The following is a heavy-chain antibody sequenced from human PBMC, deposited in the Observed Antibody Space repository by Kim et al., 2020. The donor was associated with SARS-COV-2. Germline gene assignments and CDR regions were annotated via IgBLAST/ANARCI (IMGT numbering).Heavy chain of an antibody. V-gene: IGHV1-3*01. CDR3: ARVEWWGGRPADTAMVDGAFDI. Sequence: ASVKVSCKASGYTFTSYAMHWVRQAPGQRLEWMGWINAGNGNTKYSQKFQGRVTITRDTSASTAYMELSSLRSEDTAVYYCARVEWWGGRPADTAMVDGAFDIWGQGTMVTVSS. D-gene: IGHD5-18*01. CDR2: INAGNGNT. CDR1: GYTFTSYA. J-gene: IGHJ3*02.